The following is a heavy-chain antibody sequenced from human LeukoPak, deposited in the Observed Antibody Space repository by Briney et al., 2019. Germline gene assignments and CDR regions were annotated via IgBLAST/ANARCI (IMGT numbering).Heavy chain of an antibody. D-gene: IGHD3-22*01. J-gene: IGHJ4*02. CDR1: GFTFNNYG. Sequence: GGSLRLSCAASGFTFNNYGIHWVRQAPGKGLEWVAFIRYDGNKKYYTDSVKRRFTITRDNSKNTLYLQMNSRRAEDTAVYYCAKDMDYDDVSGYYLGFDYWGQGTLVTVSS. CDR3: AKDMDYDDVSGYYLGFDY. CDR2: IRYDGNKK. V-gene: IGHV3-30*02.